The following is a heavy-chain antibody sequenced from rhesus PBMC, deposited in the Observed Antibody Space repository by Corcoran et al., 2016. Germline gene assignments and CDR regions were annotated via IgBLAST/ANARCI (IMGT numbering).Heavy chain of an antibody. CDR1: GASISSNY. D-gene: IGHD6-37*01. Sequence: QVQLQESGPGLVKPSETLPLTCAVSGASISSNYWSWIRQAPGKGLEWIGRIYGSGGSTDYNPSLKSRVTISIDTSKNQFSLKLSSVTAADTAVYYCTSGDWSPYYFDYWGQGVLVTVSS. CDR2: IYGSGGST. CDR3: TSGDWSPYYFDY. V-gene: IGHV4S2*01. J-gene: IGHJ4*01.